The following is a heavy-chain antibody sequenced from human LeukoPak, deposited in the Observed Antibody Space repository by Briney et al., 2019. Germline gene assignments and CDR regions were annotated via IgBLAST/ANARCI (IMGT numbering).Heavy chain of an antibody. CDR1: GFTLSSCG. D-gene: IGHD6-13*01. J-gene: IGHJ4*02. CDR2: LYSGGTT. V-gene: IGHV3-66*02. CDR3: ARDSNYDY. Sequence: GTSLRLSCAASGFTLSSCGMHWVRQAPGKGLEWVSVLYSGGTTYYADSVKGRFTISRDNSKNTLYLQMNSLRAEDTAVYYCARDSNYDYWGQGTLVTVSS.